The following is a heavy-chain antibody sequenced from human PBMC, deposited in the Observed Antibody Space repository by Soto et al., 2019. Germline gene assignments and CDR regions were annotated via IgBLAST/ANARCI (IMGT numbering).Heavy chain of an antibody. CDR3: ARHRMGDWLVFTPPASFDS. CDR2: VSDSGST. Sequence: PSETLSLTCTVSDASMKSSGQYRGWIRQPPGKALEWIGSVSDSGSTYYNLSLKSRVTISVDKSKNQFSLTLTSVTAADTAVYFCARHRMGDWLVFTPPASFDSWGQGLLVTVSS. D-gene: IGHD3-16*01. J-gene: IGHJ4*02. V-gene: IGHV4-39*01. CDR1: DASMKSSGQY.